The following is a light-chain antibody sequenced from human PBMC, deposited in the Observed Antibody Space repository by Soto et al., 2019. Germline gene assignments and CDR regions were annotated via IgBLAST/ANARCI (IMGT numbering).Light chain of an antibody. Sequence: DIQMTQSPSSLSASAGDRVTITCRASQDIRNDLDWYQQKPGKAPKRLIYAASSLQNGAPSRFSGSGSGTEFTLTISSLQPEDFATYYCLQRDTYSVGGGTKVEIK. CDR1: QDIRND. CDR2: AAS. J-gene: IGKJ4*01. CDR3: LQRDTYS. V-gene: IGKV1-17*01.